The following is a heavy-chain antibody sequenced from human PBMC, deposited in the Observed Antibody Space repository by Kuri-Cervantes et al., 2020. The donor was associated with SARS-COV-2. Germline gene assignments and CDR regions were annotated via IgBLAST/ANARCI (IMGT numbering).Heavy chain of an antibody. V-gene: IGHV3-30*18. Sequence: GESLKISCAASGFTFSSYGMHWVRQAPGKGLEWVAVISYDGSNKYYADSVKGRFTIPRDNSKNTLYLQMNSLRAEDTAVYYCAKEIDIVVVPAAPYYYYGMDIWGQGTTVTVSS. D-gene: IGHD2-2*01. CDR2: ISYDGSNK. CDR1: GFTFSSYG. CDR3: AKEIDIVVVPAAPYYYYGMDI. J-gene: IGHJ6*02.